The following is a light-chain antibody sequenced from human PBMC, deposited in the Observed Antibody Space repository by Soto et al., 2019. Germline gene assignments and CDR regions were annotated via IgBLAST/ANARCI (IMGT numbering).Light chain of an antibody. J-gene: IGLJ1*01. Sequence: QSALTQRASVSGSPGQSITIACTGTSSDIGGYNFVSWYQQHPGKAPKLLIYDVGNRPSGVSNRFSGSKSGNTASLTISGLQAEDEAHYYCNSYRTVSTYVFGTGTKVTVL. CDR2: DVG. V-gene: IGLV2-14*01. CDR1: SSDIGGYNF. CDR3: NSYRTVSTYV.